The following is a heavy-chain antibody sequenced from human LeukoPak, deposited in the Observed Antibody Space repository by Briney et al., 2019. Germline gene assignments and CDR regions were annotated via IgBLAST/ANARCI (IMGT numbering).Heavy chain of an antibody. CDR3: ARLKQWGSSRRFYY. D-gene: IGHD6-19*01. V-gene: IGHV4-39*01. Sequence: SETLSLTCTVSGGSISSSSYYRGWIRQPPGKGLEWIGSIYYSGSTYYNPSLKSRVTISVDTSKNQFSLKLSSVTAADTAVYYCARLKQWGSSRRFYYWGQGTLVTVSS. J-gene: IGHJ4*02. CDR1: GGSISSSSYY. CDR2: IYYSGST.